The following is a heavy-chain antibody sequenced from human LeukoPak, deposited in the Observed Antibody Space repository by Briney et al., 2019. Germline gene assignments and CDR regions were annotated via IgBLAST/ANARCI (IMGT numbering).Heavy chain of an antibody. CDR3: ARGRTYYYDTSGYYPSIYYGMDV. V-gene: IGHV4-34*01. CDR2: INHGEST. Sequence: PSETLSLTCAVSGGSFSGYYWYWIRQPPGKGLEWIGEINHGESTNYNPSLKSRATLSVDTSKNQFTLKLTSVTAADTAVYYCARGRTYYYDTSGYYPSIYYGMDVWGQGTTVIVSS. CDR1: GGSFSGYY. J-gene: IGHJ6*02. D-gene: IGHD3-22*01.